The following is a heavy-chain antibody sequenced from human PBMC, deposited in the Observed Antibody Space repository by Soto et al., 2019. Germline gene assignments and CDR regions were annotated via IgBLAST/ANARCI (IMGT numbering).Heavy chain of an antibody. Sequence: ASVKVSCKASGGTFNSYGFNWVRQAPGHGLEWLGGIIPALGRTKNAQMFQGRVTLTRDTSAGTVDMELSSLTSDDSAVYYCARGPSCGGDCYLFDYWGQGSLVTVSS. CDR2: IIPALGRT. CDR3: ARGPSCGGDCYLFDY. D-gene: IGHD2-21*02. J-gene: IGHJ4*02. CDR1: GGTFNSYG. V-gene: IGHV1-69*10.